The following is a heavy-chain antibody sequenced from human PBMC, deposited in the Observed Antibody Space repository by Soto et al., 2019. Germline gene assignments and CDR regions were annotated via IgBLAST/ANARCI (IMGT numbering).Heavy chain of an antibody. J-gene: IGHJ6*02. CDR3: ARRQGYSSGWPYYYYGMDV. CDR1: GFTFSSYG. V-gene: IGHV3-33*01. CDR2: IWNDGRNK. D-gene: IGHD6-19*01. Sequence: PGGSLRLSCAASGFTFSSYGMHWVRQAPGKGLEWVAVIWNDGRNKYYADSVKGRFTISRDNSKNTLYLQMNSLRAEDTAVYYCARRQGYSSGWPYYYYGMDVWGQGTTVTVSS.